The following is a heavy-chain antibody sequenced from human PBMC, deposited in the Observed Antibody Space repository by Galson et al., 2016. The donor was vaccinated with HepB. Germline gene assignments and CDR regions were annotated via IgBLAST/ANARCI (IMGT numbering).Heavy chain of an antibody. Sequence: SETLSLTCNVSGGSISSYFWSWIRQPPGKGLEWIGCIYKTGTTNYSPSLNSRVTLSVDTSKNQFSLKLDSVTAADTAIYYCARGVTGTPYFDFWGQGALVTVSS. CDR2: IYKTGTT. D-gene: IGHD2-21*02. V-gene: IGHV4-59*01. J-gene: IGHJ4*02. CDR1: GGSISSYF. CDR3: ARGVTGTPYFDF.